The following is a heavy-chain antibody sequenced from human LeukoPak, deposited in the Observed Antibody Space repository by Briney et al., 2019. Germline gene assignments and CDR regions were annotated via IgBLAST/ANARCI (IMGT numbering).Heavy chain of an antibody. J-gene: IGHJ4*02. V-gene: IGHV5-51*01. Sequence: GESLKISCKGSGYSFTSYWIGWVRQMPGKGLGWMGIIHPGDSDTRCSPSFQGQVTISADKSISTAYLQWSSPKASDTAMYFCARQVEGGGYYFDYWGQGTLVTVSS. CDR1: GYSFTSYW. CDR2: IHPGDSDT. CDR3: ARQVEGGGYYFDY. D-gene: IGHD3-16*01.